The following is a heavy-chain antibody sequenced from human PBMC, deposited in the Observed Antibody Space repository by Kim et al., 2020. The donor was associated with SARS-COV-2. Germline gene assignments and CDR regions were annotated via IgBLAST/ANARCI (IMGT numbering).Heavy chain of an antibody. CDR1: GYTFTSYY. CDR2: INPSGGST. J-gene: IGHJ4*02. CDR3: ARAEPKNYDILTGLRFDY. D-gene: IGHD3-9*01. Sequence: ASVKVSCKASGYTFTSYYMHWVRQAPGQGLEWMGIINPSGGSTSYAQKFQGRVTMTRDTSTSTVYMELSSLRSEDTAVYYCARAEPKNYDILTGLRFDYWGQGTLVTVSS. V-gene: IGHV1-46*01.